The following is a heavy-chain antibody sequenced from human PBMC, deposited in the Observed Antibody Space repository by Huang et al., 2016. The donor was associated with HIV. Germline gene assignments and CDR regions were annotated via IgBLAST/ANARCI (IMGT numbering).Heavy chain of an antibody. CDR2: IRYDGSKK. D-gene: IGHD4-17*01. CDR1: GFTFSSYG. V-gene: IGHV3-30*02. CDR3: AKVPHPRDYGDYVGGAFDI. Sequence: QVQLVESGGGVVQPGGSLRLSCAASGFTFSSYGMHWVRQAPGKGVEWVAFIRYDGSKKYYADSVKGRFTISRDNSKNTLYLKMNSLRAEDTAVYYCAKVPHPRDYGDYVGGAFDIWGQGTMVTVSS. J-gene: IGHJ3*02.